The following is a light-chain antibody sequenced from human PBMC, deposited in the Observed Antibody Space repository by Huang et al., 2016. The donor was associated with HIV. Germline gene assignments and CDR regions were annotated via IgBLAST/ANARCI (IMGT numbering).Light chain of an antibody. Sequence: DIQMTQSPSSLSASVGDRVTVTCRASQSIGNYLNWYQQKPGKAPKLLIYGAASLQSGVPSRFSGSGAGTVFILSITSLQPEDFATYYCQHSYNSWTFGQGTKVDIK. CDR1: QSIGNY. CDR2: GAA. CDR3: QHSYNSWT. J-gene: IGKJ1*01. V-gene: IGKV1-39*01.